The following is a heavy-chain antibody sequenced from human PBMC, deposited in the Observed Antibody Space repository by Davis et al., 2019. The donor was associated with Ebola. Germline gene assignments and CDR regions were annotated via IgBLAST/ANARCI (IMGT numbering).Heavy chain of an antibody. D-gene: IGHD3-10*01. Sequence: ASVKVSCKASGYTFTGYYMHWVRQAPGQGLEWMGRINPSGGGKTYAQNFQGRVTMTRDTSTSTVYMELSSLRSEDTAVYYCAGGNYFDYWGQGTLVTVSS. CDR1: GYTFTGYY. CDR3: AGGNYFDY. V-gene: IGHV1-46*01. CDR2: INPSGGGK. J-gene: IGHJ4*02.